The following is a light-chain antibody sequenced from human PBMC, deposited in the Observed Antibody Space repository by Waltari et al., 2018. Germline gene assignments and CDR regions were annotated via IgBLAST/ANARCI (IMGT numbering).Light chain of an antibody. CDR3: QQANTFPYT. CDR2: AAS. Sequence: DIQMTQSPSSVSASIGDSVTITCRASQGIASWLAWYQQKPGKAPKVVIYAASRLRSGVPSRFSGSFSGTNFTLMITNLQPEDFATYYCQQANTFPYTFGQGTKLEIK. CDR1: QGIASW. V-gene: IGKV1D-12*01. J-gene: IGKJ2*01.